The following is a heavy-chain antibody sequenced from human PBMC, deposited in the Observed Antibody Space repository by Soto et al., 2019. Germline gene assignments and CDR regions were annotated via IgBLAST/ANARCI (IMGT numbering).Heavy chain of an antibody. Sequence: GGSLRLSWAASGFTFSSYGMHWVRQAPGKGLEWVAVIWYDGSNKYYADSVKGRFTISRDNSKNTLYLQMNSLRAEDTAVYYCARDYQVEVPAAKNWFDPWGQGTLVTVSS. J-gene: IGHJ5*02. CDR3: ARDYQVEVPAAKNWFDP. D-gene: IGHD2-2*01. V-gene: IGHV3-33*01. CDR1: GFTFSSYG. CDR2: IWYDGSNK.